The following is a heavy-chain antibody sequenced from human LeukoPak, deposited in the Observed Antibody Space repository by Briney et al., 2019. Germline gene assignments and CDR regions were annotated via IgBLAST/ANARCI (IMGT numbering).Heavy chain of an antibody. CDR1: GFTFSSYA. CDR2: ISSSGSTI. V-gene: IGHV3-48*04. J-gene: IGHJ4*02. D-gene: IGHD3-3*01. CDR3: ARDPPDFGVTCFD. Sequence: GGSLRLSCAASGFTFSSYAMSWVRQAPGKGLEWVSYISSSGSTIYYADSVKGRFTISRDNAKNSLYLQMNSLRAEDTAVYYCARDPPDFGVTCFDWGQGTLVTVSS.